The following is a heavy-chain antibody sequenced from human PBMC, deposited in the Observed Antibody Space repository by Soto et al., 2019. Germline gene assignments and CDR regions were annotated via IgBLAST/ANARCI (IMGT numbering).Heavy chain of an antibody. CDR3: ATRSTSSSPSYFHY. D-gene: IGHD6-6*01. CDR1: GYTFTSYG. CDR2: ISAYNGNT. Sequence: GASVKVSCKASGYTFTSYGISWVRQAPGQGLEWMGWISAYNGNTNYAQKLQGRVTMTTDTSTSTAYMELRSLRSDDTAVYYCATRSTSSSPSYFHYWGQGNMVTVSS. J-gene: IGHJ4*02. V-gene: IGHV1-18*04.